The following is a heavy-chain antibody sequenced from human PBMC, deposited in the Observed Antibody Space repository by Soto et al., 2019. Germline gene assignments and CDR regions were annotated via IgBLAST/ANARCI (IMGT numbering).Heavy chain of an antibody. CDR2: INPDSGAT. V-gene: IGHV1-2*02. D-gene: IGHD2-8*02. CDR1: GYSFTGYY. J-gene: IGHJ4*02. Sequence: HEHLVQSGAEVKRPGASLKVSCKASGYSFTGYYIHWVRQAPGQGLEWMGWINPDSGATNYAQNCQGRVTLTSYTSISTASMDLTSLTSDDTAVYYWARGDYGTGGYPFPYFDYWGQGTLVIVSS. CDR3: ARGDYGTGGYPFPYFDY.